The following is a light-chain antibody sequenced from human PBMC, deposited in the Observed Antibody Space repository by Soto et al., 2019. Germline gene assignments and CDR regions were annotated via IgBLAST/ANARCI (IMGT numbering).Light chain of an antibody. CDR2: RNN. CDR1: SSNIGSNS. J-gene: IGLJ2*01. V-gene: IGLV1-44*01. CDR3: ASWDDNLNGVV. Sequence: QAVVTQPPSASGTPGQRVTISCSGSSSNIGSNSVNWYQRLPGTAPKLLIYRNNLRPSGVPDRMSGSKSGTSASLAVSGLQSEDEADYYCASWDDNLNGVVFGGGTKVTVL.